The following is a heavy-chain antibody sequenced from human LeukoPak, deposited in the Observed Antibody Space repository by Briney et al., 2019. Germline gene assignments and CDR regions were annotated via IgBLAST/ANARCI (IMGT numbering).Heavy chain of an antibody. CDR1: GGSISSYY. J-gene: IGHJ4*02. Sequence: SETLSLTCTVSGGSISSYYWSWIRQPPGKGLEWIGYIYYSGSTNYNPSLKSRVTISVDTSKNQFSLKLSSVTAADTAVYYCAREGYYDSSGFDYWGQGTLVTASS. V-gene: IGHV4-59*01. CDR3: AREGYYDSSGFDY. CDR2: IYYSGST. D-gene: IGHD3-22*01.